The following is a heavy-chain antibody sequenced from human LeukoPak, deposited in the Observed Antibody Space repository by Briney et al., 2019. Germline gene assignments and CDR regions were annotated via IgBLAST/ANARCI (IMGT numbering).Heavy chain of an antibody. V-gene: IGHV3-33*01. CDR2: IWYDGSNK. Sequence: PGRSLRLSCAASGFTLSSYGMHWVRQAPGKGLEWVALIWYDGSNKYHADSVKGRFTISRDNSKNTLHLQMNSLRAEDTAVYYCARWELDYWGQGTLVTVSS. J-gene: IGHJ4*02. D-gene: IGHD1-26*01. CDR1: GFTLSSYG. CDR3: ARWELDY.